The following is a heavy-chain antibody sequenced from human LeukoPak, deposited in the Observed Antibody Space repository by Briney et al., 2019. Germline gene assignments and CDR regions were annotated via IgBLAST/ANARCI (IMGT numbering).Heavy chain of an antibody. V-gene: IGHV3-7*03. Sequence: GGSLRLSCVASGFTFGKYWMSWVRQAPGKGLEWVANIKLDGSEKNYVDSVKGRFTISRDNTKNSLCLQMNSLRAEDTAVFYCARDQYDTWSRRGNFDSWGQGTLVIVSS. CDR1: GFTFGKYW. J-gene: IGHJ4*02. D-gene: IGHD3-3*01. CDR2: IKLDGSEK. CDR3: ARDQYDTWSRRGNFDS.